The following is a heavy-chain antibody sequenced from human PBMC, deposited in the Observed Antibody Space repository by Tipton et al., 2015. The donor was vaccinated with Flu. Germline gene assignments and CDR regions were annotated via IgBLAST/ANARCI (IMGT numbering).Heavy chain of an antibody. D-gene: IGHD4-17*01. CDR3: AKDSSDYGDYVKDY. CDR1: GFTFSSYG. J-gene: IGHJ4*02. V-gene: IGHV3-30*18. Sequence: SLRLSCAASGFTFSSYGMHWVRQAPGKGLEWVAVISYDGSNKYYADSVKGRFTISRDNSKNTLYLQMNSLRAEDTAVYYCAKDSSDYGDYVKDYWGQGTLVTVSS. CDR2: ISYDGSNK.